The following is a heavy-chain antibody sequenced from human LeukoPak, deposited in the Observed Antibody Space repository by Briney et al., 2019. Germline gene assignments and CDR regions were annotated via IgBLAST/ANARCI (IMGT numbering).Heavy chain of an antibody. D-gene: IGHD6-19*01. CDR3: ARGVSSGWYQYYYYYYMDV. V-gene: IGHV4-59*01. Sequence: SETLSLTCTVSGGSISSYYWSWIRQPPGKGLEWIGYIYYSGSTNYNPSLKSRVTISVDTSKNQFSLKLSSVTAADTAVYYCARGVSSGWYQYYYYYYMDVWGKGTTVTISS. CDR2: IYYSGST. CDR1: GGSISSYY. J-gene: IGHJ6*03.